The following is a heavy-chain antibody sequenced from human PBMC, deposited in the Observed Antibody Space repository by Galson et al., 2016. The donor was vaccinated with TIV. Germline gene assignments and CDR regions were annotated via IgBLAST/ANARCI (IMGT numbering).Heavy chain of an antibody. D-gene: IGHD1/OR15-1a*01. CDR3: AKIGQEHDAFDI. J-gene: IGHJ3*02. CDR1: GYTFTEYY. Sequence: SVMVSCKASGYTFTEYYIHWVRQAPGQGLEWMGWINPNSGGTMYAQKFQGWVTMTRDTSITTAYMELSRLKSDDTAVYYCAKIGQEHDAFDIWGQGTMVTVVS. V-gene: IGHV1-2*04. CDR2: INPNSGGT.